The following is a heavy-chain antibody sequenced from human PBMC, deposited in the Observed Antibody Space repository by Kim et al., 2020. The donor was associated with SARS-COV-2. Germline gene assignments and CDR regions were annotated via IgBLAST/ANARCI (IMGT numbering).Heavy chain of an antibody. J-gene: IGHJ4*02. CDR3: ARGCKDDSSGYYYFDY. V-gene: IGHV4-34*01. CDR2: INHSGST. D-gene: IGHD3-22*01. CDR1: GGSFSGYY. Sequence: SETLSLTCAVYGGSFSGYYWSWIRQPPGKGLEWIGEINHSGSTNYNPSLKSRVTISVDTSKNQFSLKLSSVTAADTAVYYCARGCKDDSSGYYYFDYWGQGTLVTVSX.